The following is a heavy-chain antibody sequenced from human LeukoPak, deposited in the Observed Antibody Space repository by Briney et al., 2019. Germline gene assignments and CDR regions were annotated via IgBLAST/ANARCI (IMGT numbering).Heavy chain of an antibody. Sequence: PGRSLRLSCAASGFTFSTYGMHCVRQAPGKGLEWVAVISSDGSDKYYTDSVKGRFTISRDNSKNTLYLQMSSLRADDTALYYCAKERLGATAPNPDYWGQGTLVTVSS. CDR3: AKERLGATAPNPDY. D-gene: IGHD1-26*01. J-gene: IGHJ4*02. CDR2: ISSDGSDK. V-gene: IGHV3-30*18. CDR1: GFTFSTYG.